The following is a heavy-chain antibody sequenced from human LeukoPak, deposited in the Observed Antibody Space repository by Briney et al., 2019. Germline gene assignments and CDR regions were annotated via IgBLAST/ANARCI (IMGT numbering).Heavy chain of an antibody. CDR1: GFTFSSYA. CDR3: ARVLGAGYGATNLAY. Sequence: GGSLRLSCAASGFTFSSYAIHGVRQAPGKGLEGVSVISYDGNYKYYADSVTGRFTVSRDDSQSMLFLQMNSLRPEDTAVYYCARVLGAGYGATNLAYWGQGTLVTVSS. CDR2: ISYDGNYK. D-gene: IGHD1-26*01. J-gene: IGHJ4*02. V-gene: IGHV3-30-3*01.